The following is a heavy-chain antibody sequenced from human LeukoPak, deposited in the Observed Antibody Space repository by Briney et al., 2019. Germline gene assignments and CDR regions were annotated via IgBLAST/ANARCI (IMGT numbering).Heavy chain of an antibody. CDR2: ISWNSGSI. J-gene: IGHJ4*02. CDR3: AKDSDILTGYLDY. CDR1: GFTFDDYA. Sequence: GGSLRLSCAASGFTFDDYAMHWVRQAPGKGLEWVSGISWNSGSIGYADSVKGRFTISRDNAKNSLYLQMNSLRAEDTALYYCAKDSDILTGYLDYWGQGTLVTVSS. V-gene: IGHV3-9*01. D-gene: IGHD3-9*01.